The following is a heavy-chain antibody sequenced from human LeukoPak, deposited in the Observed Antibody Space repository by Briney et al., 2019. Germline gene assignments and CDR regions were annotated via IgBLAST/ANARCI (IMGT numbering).Heavy chain of an antibody. J-gene: IGHJ6*02. CDR3: AREDSYYYYGMDV. V-gene: IGHV4-59*01. Sequence: SETLSRTCTVSGGSISSYYWSWIRQPPGKGLEWIGYIYYSGSTNYNPSLKSRVTISVDTSKNQFSLKLSSVTAADAAVYYCAREDSYYYYGMDVWGQGTTVTVSS. CDR2: IYYSGST. CDR1: GGSISSYY.